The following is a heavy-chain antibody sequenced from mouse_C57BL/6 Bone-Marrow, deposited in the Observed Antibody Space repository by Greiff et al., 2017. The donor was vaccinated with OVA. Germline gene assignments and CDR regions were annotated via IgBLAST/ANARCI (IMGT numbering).Heavy chain of an antibody. CDR2: IDPETGGT. CDR3: TAGVTTVVPFDY. V-gene: IGHV1-15*01. Sequence: QVQLQQSGAELVRPGASVTLSCKASGYTFTDYEMHWVKQTPVHGLEWIGAIDPETGGTAYNQKFKGKAILTADKSSSTAYMELRSLTSEDSAVYYCTAGVTTVVPFDYWGQGTTLTVSS. CDR1: GYTFTDYE. J-gene: IGHJ2*01. D-gene: IGHD1-1*01.